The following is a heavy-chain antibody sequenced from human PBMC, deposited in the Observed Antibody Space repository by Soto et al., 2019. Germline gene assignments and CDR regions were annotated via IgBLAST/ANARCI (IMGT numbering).Heavy chain of an antibody. J-gene: IGHJ4*02. D-gene: IGHD2-8*01. Sequence: QVQLVQSGAEVKKPGASVKISCKASGYTFTIYYMHWVRQAPGQGLEWMGIINPSGGSTNYAQKLQGRVAMTRNQSTSTVYMELNSLRSEDTAVYYCARPPYPGCINAVCYPLDYWGQGNLVTVSS. CDR2: INPSGGST. CDR3: ARPPYPGCINAVCYPLDY. V-gene: IGHV1-46*01. CDR1: GYTFTIYY.